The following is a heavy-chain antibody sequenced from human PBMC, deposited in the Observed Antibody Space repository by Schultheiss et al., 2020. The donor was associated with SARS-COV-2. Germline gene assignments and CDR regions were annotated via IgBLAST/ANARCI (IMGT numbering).Heavy chain of an antibody. D-gene: IGHD4-23*01. Sequence: ASVKVSCKASGYTFTSYYMHWVRQAPGQGLEWMGWMNPNSGNTGYAQKFQGRVTITRDTSISTAYMELSRLRSDDTAVYYCASGGNSHYYYYYYMDVWGKGTTVTVSS. J-gene: IGHJ6*03. CDR3: ASGGNSHYYYYYYMDV. V-gene: IGHV1-2*02. CDR1: GYTFTSYY. CDR2: MNPNSGNT.